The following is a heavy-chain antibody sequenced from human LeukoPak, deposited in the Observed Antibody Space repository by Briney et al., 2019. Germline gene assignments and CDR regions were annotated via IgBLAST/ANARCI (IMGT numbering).Heavy chain of an antibody. CDR2: ISSSSSTI. Sequence: GGSLRLSCAASGFTFSSYSMNWVRQAPGKGLEWVSYISSSSSTIYYADPVKGRFTISRDNAKNSLYLQMNSLRAEDTAVYYCARDIVVVVAAGPGGWFDPWGQGTLVTVSS. V-gene: IGHV3-48*01. J-gene: IGHJ5*02. CDR1: GFTFSSYS. D-gene: IGHD2-15*01. CDR3: ARDIVVVVAAGPGGWFDP.